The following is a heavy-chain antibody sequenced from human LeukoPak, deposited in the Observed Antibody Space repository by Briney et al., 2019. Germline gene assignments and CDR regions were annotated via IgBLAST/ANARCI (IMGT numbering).Heavy chain of an antibody. J-gene: IGHJ5*02. Sequence: ASVEVSCKASGYTFTSFDINWVRQAAGQGLEWMGWMNPHSGNTGYAQKFQGRVTMTRDSSINTSYMELSSLRSDDTAVYYCARQRFTTRAYAGNWFDPWGQGTLVTVSS. CDR3: ARQRFTTRAYAGNWFDP. CDR2: MNPHSGNT. CDR1: GYTFTSFD. D-gene: IGHD3-16*01. V-gene: IGHV1-8*01.